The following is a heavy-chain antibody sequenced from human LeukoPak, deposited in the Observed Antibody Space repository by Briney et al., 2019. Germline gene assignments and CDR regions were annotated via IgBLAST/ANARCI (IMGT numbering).Heavy chain of an antibody. V-gene: IGHV3-23*01. CDR3: AKSRAIDH. CDR1: GFTFSNSG. CDR2: ISPRGTST. J-gene: IGHJ4*02. D-gene: IGHD2-21*01. Sequence: GGSLRLSCAASGFTFSNSGMTWVRQAPGKGLEWLSLISPRGTSTYYADSVKGRFTISRDNFKDMLFLQMNSLRAEDTAVYYCAKSRAIDHWGQGTLVIVSS.